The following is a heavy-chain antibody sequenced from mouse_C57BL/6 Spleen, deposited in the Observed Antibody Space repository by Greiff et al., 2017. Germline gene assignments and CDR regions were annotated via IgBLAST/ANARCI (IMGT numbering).Heavy chain of an antibody. Sequence: VQLQQSGAELVRPGTSVKMSCKASGYTFTNYWIGWAKQRPGHGLEWIGDIYPGGGYTNYNEKFKGKATLTADKSSSTAYMQFSSLTSEDSAIYYCARRYYGSFYYFDYWGQGTTLTVSS. D-gene: IGHD1-1*01. V-gene: IGHV1-63*01. CDR2: IYPGGGYT. J-gene: IGHJ2*01. CDR1: GYTFTNYW. CDR3: ARRYYGSFYYFDY.